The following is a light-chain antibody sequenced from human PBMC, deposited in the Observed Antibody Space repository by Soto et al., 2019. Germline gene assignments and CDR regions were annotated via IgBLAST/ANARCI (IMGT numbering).Light chain of an antibody. CDR3: QTWGAGFSVV. Sequence: QAVVTQSPSASASLGASVKLTCTLSSGHSSYAIAWHQQQPEKGPRYLMKVNTDGSHNKGDGIPDRFSGSSSGAERYLTISSLQSADEDDYYCQTWGAGFSVVFGGGTKLTVL. CDR2: VNTDGSH. J-gene: IGLJ2*01. V-gene: IGLV4-69*01. CDR1: SGHSSYA.